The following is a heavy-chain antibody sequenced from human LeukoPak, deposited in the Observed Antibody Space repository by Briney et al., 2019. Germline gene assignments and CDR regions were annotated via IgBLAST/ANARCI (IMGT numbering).Heavy chain of an antibody. CDR1: DASVSSDNYY. D-gene: IGHD6-6*01. J-gene: IGHJ4*02. Sequence: KPSETLSLTCSVSDASVSSDNYYWSWIRQPPGKGLEWIGYVYYSGSTNYNPSLQSRVTISLDTSKNQSSLKLSSVTAADTAVYYCARRKAVRPRDYYFDYWGQGTLVTVSS. V-gene: IGHV4-61*01. CDR3: ARRKAVRPRDYYFDY. CDR2: VYYSGST.